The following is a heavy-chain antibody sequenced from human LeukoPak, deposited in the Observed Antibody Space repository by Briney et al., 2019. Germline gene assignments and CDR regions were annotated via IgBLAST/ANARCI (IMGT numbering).Heavy chain of an antibody. CDR2: ISSSGSTI. V-gene: IGHV3-11*01. J-gene: IGHJ4*02. D-gene: IGHD1-26*01. CDR1: GSTFSDYS. Sequence: PGGSLRLSCAAPGSTFSDYSMNWIRQAPGKGLEWVSYISSSGSTIYYADSVKGRFTISRDNAKNSLYLQMNSLRAEDTAVYYCAREAVGAHRFDYWGQGTLVTVSS. CDR3: AREAVGAHRFDY.